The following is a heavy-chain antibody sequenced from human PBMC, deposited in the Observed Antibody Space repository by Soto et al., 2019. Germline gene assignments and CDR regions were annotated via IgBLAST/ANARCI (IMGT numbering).Heavy chain of an antibody. CDR2: FYYSGTT. CDR3: AKLVRDDVRRSDLDQ. D-gene: IGHD3-10*02. J-gene: IGHJ4*02. V-gene: IGHV4-39*01. Sequence: SETLSLTGTVAGDSITASYANWTWIRQPPGKGLEWIGTFYYSGTTSQNPPLRSRISISGDTLRNLFSVYLRSVTAVESGVYYCAKLVRDDVRRSDLDQWGQGTLVTVSS. CDR1: GDSITASYAN.